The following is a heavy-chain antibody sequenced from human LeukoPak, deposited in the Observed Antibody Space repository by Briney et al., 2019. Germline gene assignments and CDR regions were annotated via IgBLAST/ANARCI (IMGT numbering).Heavy chain of an antibody. J-gene: IGHJ1*01. Sequence: ASVKVSCKASGYTFTNYGVNWVRQAPGQGLEWVGWISAYSRDTEYAQQFQGRVTMTTDSFTSTVYLEVRDLRSDDTAIYYCARGRNQWLIPDGYLQEWGQGTLVTVSS. CDR1: GYTFTNYG. CDR3: ARGRNQWLIPDGYLQE. V-gene: IGHV1-18*01. D-gene: IGHD6-19*01. CDR2: ISAYSRDT.